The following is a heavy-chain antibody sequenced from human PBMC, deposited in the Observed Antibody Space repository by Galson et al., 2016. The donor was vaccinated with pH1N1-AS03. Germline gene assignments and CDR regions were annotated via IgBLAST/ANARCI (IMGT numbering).Heavy chain of an antibody. CDR2: IIPLFGKS. Sequence: SVKVSCKASGGTFTSYAISWVRQAPGQGLEWVGGIIPLFGKSTYAQKFQGRVTITADKFTSKAYMELSSLRSEDTAVYYCARATLSSGGSSGWFDPWGQGTLVTVSS. CDR1: GGTFTSYA. J-gene: IGHJ5*02. V-gene: IGHV1-69*06. D-gene: IGHD3-10*01. CDR3: ARATLSSGGSSGWFDP.